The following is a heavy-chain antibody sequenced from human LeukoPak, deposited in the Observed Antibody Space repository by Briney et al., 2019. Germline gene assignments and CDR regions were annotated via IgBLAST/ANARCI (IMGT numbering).Heavy chain of an antibody. D-gene: IGHD3-10*01. CDR2: IWYDGSNK. CDR3: AREGSYYGSGSYYSAYYYYGMDV. Sequence: PGGSLRLSCAASGFTFSSYGMHWVRQAPGKGLEWVAVIWYDGSNKYYADSVKGRFTISRDNSKNTLYLRMNSLRAEDTAVYYCAREGSYYGSGSYYSAYYYYGMDVWGQGTTVTVSS. J-gene: IGHJ6*02. V-gene: IGHV3-33*01. CDR1: GFTFSSYG.